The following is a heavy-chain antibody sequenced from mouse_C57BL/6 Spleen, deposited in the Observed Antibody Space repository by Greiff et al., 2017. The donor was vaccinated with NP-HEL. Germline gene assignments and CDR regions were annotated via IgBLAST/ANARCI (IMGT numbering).Heavy chain of an antibody. V-gene: IGHV5-4*03. J-gene: IGHJ2*01. CDR2: ISDGGSYI. CDR3: ARSYYFDY. CDR1: GFTFSSYA. Sequence: EVMLVESGGGLVKPGGSLKLSCAASGFTFSSYAMSWVRQTPEKRLEWVATISDGGSYIYYPDNVKGRFTISRDNAKNNLYLQMSHLKSEDTAMYYCARSYYFDYWGQGTTLTVSS.